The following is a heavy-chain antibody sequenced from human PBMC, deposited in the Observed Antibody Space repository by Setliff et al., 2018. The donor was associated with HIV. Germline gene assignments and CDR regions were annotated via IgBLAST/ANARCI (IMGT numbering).Heavy chain of an antibody. V-gene: IGHV1-18*01. J-gene: IGHJ4*02. Sequence: ASVKVSCKASGYTFATYGISWVRQAPGQGLEWMGWISAYNGNTNYAQKLQGRVTMTTDTSTSTAYMELRSLRSDDTAVYYCASIAVAGYLGYWGQGTLVTVSS. CDR2: ISAYNGNT. D-gene: IGHD6-19*01. CDR1: GYTFATYG. CDR3: ASIAVAGYLGY.